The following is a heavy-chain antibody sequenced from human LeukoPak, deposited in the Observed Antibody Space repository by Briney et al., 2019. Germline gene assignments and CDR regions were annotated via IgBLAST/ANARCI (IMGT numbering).Heavy chain of an antibody. CDR2: VNGGNGNT. V-gene: IGHV1-3*01. CDR1: GYTFYTYA. Sequence: ASVKVSCKTSGYTFYTYAVHWARQAPGQGLEWMGCVNGGNGNTKYSQKIQGRVTMTTDTSTSTAYMELRSLRSDDTAVYYCARKHSGLGDYDYWGQGTLVTVSS. CDR3: ARKHSGLGDYDY. D-gene: IGHD5-12*01. J-gene: IGHJ4*02.